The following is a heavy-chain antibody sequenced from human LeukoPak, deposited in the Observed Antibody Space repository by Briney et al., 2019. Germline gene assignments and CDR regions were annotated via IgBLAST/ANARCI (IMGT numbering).Heavy chain of an antibody. J-gene: IGHJ4*02. CDR3: ARDPYGEYIVADS. D-gene: IGHD4-17*01. V-gene: IGHV4-61*02. CDR1: GGSISSATYY. Sequence: PSETLSLTCTVSGGSISSATYYWSWIRQPAGKGLEWIGRIYTSGSTNYNPSLKSRVTISVDTSKNQFSLRLNSVTSADTAVYYCARDPYGEYIVADSWGQGTLVTVSS. CDR2: IYTSGST.